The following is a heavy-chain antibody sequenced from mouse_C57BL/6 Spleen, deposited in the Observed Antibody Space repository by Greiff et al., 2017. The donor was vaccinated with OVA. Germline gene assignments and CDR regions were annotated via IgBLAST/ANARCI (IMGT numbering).Heavy chain of an antibody. Sequence: QVQLQQPGAELVRPGTSVKLSCKASGYTFTSYWMHWVKQRPGQGLEWIGVIDPSDSYTNYNQKFKGKATLTVDTSSSTAYMQLSSLTSEDSAVYYCARRRFYDYDGSYFDVWGTGTTVTVSS. CDR2: IDPSDSYT. V-gene: IGHV1-59*01. CDR3: ARRRFYDYDGSYFDV. J-gene: IGHJ1*03. D-gene: IGHD2-4*01. CDR1: GYTFTSYW.